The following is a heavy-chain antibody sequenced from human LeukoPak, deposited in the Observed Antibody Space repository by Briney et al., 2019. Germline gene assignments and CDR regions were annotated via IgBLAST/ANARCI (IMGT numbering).Heavy chain of an antibody. CDR2: QYYSGAT. V-gene: IGHV4-59*12. CDR3: ARSPTTNYDILTQNWFDP. CDR1: GGSMNPYY. D-gene: IGHD3-9*01. J-gene: IGHJ5*02. Sequence: SETLSLTCSVSGGSMNPYYWNWIRQPPGKGLEWIGYQYYSGATDYNPSLKSRVTISVDTSKNQFSLRLSSVTAADTAVYYCARSPTTNYDILTQNWFDPWGQGTLVTVSS.